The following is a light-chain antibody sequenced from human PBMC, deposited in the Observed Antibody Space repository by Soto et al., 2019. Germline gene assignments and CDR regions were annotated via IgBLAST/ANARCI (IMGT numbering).Light chain of an antibody. CDR2: GAS. Sequence: EIVMTQSPATLSVSPGERATLSCRASQSVSSNLAWYQQKPGQAPRLLIYGASTRATGIPARFSGSGSGTEFTLTISSLQSEDFAVYYCQQYNNLPPTFGQETKVEIK. CDR3: QQYNNLPPT. CDR1: QSVSSN. V-gene: IGKV3-15*01. J-gene: IGKJ1*01.